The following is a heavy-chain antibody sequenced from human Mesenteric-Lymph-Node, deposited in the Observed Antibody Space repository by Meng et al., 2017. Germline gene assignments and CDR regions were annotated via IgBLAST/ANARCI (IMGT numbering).Heavy chain of an antibody. D-gene: IGHD2-21*02. CDR2: IYHSGST. Sequence: QVQLQVSGPGLVKPSGTLSLTCAVSGGSLSSRNWWSWVRQPPGKGLEWIGEIYHSGSTNYNPSLKSRVTISVGESKNQFSLRLSSVTAADTAVYYCARVGAYCGGDCYHPRWGQGTLVTVSS. V-gene: IGHV4-4*02. CDR1: GGSLSSRNW. J-gene: IGHJ4*02. CDR3: ARVGAYCGGDCYHPR.